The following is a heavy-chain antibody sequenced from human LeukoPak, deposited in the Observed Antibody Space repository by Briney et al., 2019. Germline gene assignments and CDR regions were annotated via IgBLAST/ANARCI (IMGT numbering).Heavy chain of an antibody. Sequence: GGSLRLSCAASGFTFSSYWMSWVRQAPGKGLEWVANIKQDGSEKYYVDSVKGRFTISRDNAKNSLYLQINSLRAEDTAVYYCARALYGDYASFDYWGQGTLVTVSS. D-gene: IGHD4-17*01. CDR2: IKQDGSEK. CDR3: ARALYGDYASFDY. J-gene: IGHJ4*02. CDR1: GFTFSSYW. V-gene: IGHV3-7*01.